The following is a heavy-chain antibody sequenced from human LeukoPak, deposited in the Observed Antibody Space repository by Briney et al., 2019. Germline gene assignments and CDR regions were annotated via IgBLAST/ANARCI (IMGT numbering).Heavy chain of an antibody. V-gene: IGHV3-30*02. CDR3: AKDWSELPYFDY. D-gene: IGHD4-23*01. CDR1: GFTVSSYG. CDR2: IRYDGSNK. Sequence: GGSLRLSCAASGFTVSSYGMHWVRQAPGKGLEWVAFIRYDGSNKYYADSVKGRFTISRDNSKNTLYLQMNSLRAEDTAVYYCAKDWSELPYFDYWGQGTLVTVSS. J-gene: IGHJ4*02.